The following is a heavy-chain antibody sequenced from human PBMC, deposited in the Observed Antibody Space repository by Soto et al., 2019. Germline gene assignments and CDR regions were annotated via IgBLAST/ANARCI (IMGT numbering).Heavy chain of an antibody. CDR1: GFTFSSYW. CDR3: ARDLGGKTVTTFGY. D-gene: IGHD4-17*01. CDR2: IKQDGSEK. Sequence: GGSLRLSCAASGFTFSSYWMSWVRQAPGKGLEWVANIKQDGSEKYYVDSVKGRFTISRDNAKNSLYLQMNSLRAEDTAVYYCARDLGGKTVTTFGYWGQGTLVTVSS. J-gene: IGHJ4*02. V-gene: IGHV3-7*01.